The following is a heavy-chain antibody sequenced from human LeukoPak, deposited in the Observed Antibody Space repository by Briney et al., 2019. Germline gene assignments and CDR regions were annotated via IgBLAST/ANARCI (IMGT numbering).Heavy chain of an antibody. CDR2: ILNDGTWE. D-gene: IGHD3-16*01. CDR1: GFTYSDYG. V-gene: IGHV3-30*02. J-gene: IGHJ5*01. CDR3: VKGGSISHNWFDS. Sequence: GGSLRLSCAASGFTYSDYGMHWVRQPPGRGLEWVAFILNDGTWEYYPDSVKGRLTISRDNSRNTLYLQMNSVRLEDTAIYYCVKGGSISHNWFDSWGEGTLVTVSS.